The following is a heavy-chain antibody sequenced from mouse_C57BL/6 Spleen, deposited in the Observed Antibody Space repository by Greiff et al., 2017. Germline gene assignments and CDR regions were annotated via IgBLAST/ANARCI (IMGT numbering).Heavy chain of an antibody. V-gene: IGHV1-78*01. J-gene: IGHJ4*01. CDR2: IYPRDGST. Sequence: VQLQQSDAELVKPGASVKISCKVSGYTFTDHTIHWMKQRPEQGLEWIGYIYPRDGSTKYNEKFKGKAPLTADKSSSTAYMQLNSLTSEDSAVYVCARGRDYDPNYYAMDYWGQGTSVTVSS. CDR3: ARGRDYDPNYYAMDY. CDR1: GYTFTDHT. D-gene: IGHD2-4*01.